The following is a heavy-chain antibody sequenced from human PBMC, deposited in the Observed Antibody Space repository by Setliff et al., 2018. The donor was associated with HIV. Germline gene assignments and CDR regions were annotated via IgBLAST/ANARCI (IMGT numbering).Heavy chain of an antibody. Sequence: ASVKVSCKASGGTFSSFAISWVRQAPGQGFEWMGGIIPIFGTANYAQKFQGRVTMTRNTSISTAYMELSSLRSEDTAVYYCARGRRITMVRGIKSVYCYYMDVWGKGTTVTVSS. CDR2: IIPIFGTA. CDR1: GGTFSSFA. J-gene: IGHJ6*03. V-gene: IGHV1-69*05. CDR3: ARGRRITMVRGIKSVYCYYMDV. D-gene: IGHD3-10*01.